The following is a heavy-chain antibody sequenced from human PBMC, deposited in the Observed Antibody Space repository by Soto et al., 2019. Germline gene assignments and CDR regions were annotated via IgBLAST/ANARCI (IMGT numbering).Heavy chain of an antibody. V-gene: IGHV4-39*01. J-gene: IGHJ5*02. D-gene: IGHD5-18*01. Sequence: QLQLQESCPGLAKPSETLSLTCTVSGGAISSSSYYWGWIRQPPRKGLEWIGSSFDSGPTYYNLSLKSRVTISVDTSKNQLSLKLSSVTAADTAVYYCARPRGRHTAMVTGYNGFDPWGQGTLVTVSS. CDR3: ARPRGRHTAMVTGYNGFDP. CDR2: SFDSGPT. CDR1: GGAISSSSYY.